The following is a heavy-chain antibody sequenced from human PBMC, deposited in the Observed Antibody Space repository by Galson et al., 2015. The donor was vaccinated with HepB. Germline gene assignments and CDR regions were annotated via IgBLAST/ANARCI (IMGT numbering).Heavy chain of an antibody. CDR2: ITGSGST. CDR1: GFIFSGHA. CDR3: ASLYSDYGSY. J-gene: IGHJ4*02. Sequence: SLRLSCAASGFIFSGHAMSWVRQAPGKGLEWVSGITGSGSTFYIDSVRGRFTISRDNSKNTLYLQMNNLRAEDTATYYCASLYSDYGSYWGQGTQVAVSS. V-gene: IGHV3-23*01. D-gene: IGHD4-17*01.